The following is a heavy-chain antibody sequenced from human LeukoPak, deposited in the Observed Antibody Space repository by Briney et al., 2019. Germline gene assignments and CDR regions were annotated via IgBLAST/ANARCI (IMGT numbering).Heavy chain of an antibody. CDR3: VRAVSGTLGGAFDI. Sequence: ASVKVSCKASGYTFIDYFIHWMRQTPGQRLEWLGWINPNSGVTRYAQKFQDRVTMTRDTAAYMELSSLKSDDTAMYYCVRAVSGTLGGAFDIWGQGTAVTVSS. CDR1: GYTFIDYF. CDR2: INPNSGVT. D-gene: IGHD1-7*01. J-gene: IGHJ3*02. V-gene: IGHV1-2*02.